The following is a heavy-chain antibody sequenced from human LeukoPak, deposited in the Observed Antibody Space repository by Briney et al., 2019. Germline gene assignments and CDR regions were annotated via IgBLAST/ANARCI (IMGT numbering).Heavy chain of an antibody. J-gene: IGHJ5*02. D-gene: IGHD4-23*01. CDR3: ARPGYGGNPFVDWFDP. Sequence: SETLSLTCTVSGGSISSYYWSWIRQPPGKGLEWIGEINHSGSTNYNPSLKSRVTISVDTSKNQFSLKLSSVTAADTAVYYCARPGYGGNPFVDWFDPWGQGTLVTVSS. CDR1: GGSISSYY. V-gene: IGHV4-34*01. CDR2: INHSGST.